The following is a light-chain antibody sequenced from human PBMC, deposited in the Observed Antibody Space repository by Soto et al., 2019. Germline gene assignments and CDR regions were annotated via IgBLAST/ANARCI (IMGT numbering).Light chain of an antibody. CDR1: QSVGSF. V-gene: IGKV3-11*01. CDR2: GAF. J-gene: IGKJ4*01. CDR3: QQRSNWPLT. Sequence: EIVLTQSPATLSLSPGERATLSCRASQSVGSFLAWYQQKPGQAPRLLISGAFSRATGIPDRFSGGGSGTDFTLTISRLEPEDFAVYYCQQRSNWPLTFGGGTKVDIK.